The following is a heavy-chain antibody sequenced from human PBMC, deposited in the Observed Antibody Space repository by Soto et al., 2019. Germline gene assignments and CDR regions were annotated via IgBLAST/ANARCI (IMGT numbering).Heavy chain of an antibody. D-gene: IGHD3-10*01. CDR2: ISSNGGST. CDR3: VKGSECDGSGSYYYYYGIDG. V-gene: IGHV3-64D*06. CDR1: GFTFSSYA. J-gene: IGHJ6*02. Sequence: GGSLRLSCSASGFTFSSYAMHWVRQAPGKGLEYVSAISSNGGSTYYADSVKGRFTISRDNSKNTLYLQMSSLRAEDTAVYYCVKGSECDGSGSYYYYYGIDGRGQRTTVIVSS.